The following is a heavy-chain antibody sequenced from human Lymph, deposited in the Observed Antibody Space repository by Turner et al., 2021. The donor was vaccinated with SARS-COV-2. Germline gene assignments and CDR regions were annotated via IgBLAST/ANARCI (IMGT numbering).Heavy chain of an antibody. D-gene: IGHD5-18*01. J-gene: IGHJ4*02. CDR2: IPNSGST. V-gene: IGHV4-59*08. CDR3: ARHGNELGIQL. Sequence: QVQLQESGPGLVKPSETLSLTCTVSGCAISRYYWSWIRQPPETGLEWIGYIPNSGSTNYNPTLKSRVTISLDTSKNQFSLKLSAVTAADTAVYYCARHGNELGIQLWGQGTLVTVSS. CDR1: GCAISRYY.